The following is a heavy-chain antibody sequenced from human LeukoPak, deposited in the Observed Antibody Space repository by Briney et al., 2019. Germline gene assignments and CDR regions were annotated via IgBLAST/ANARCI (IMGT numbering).Heavy chain of an antibody. D-gene: IGHD6-13*01. CDR1: GGSISSGSYY. V-gene: IGHV4-61*02. Sequence: PSETLSLTCTVSGGSISSGSYYWSWIRQPAGQGLEWIGRIYTSGSTNYNPSLKSRVTISVDTSKNQFSLKLSSVTAADTAVYYCARDVEAAAPPYYFDYWGQGTLVTVSS. CDR3: ARDVEAAAPPYYFDY. J-gene: IGHJ4*02. CDR2: IYTSGST.